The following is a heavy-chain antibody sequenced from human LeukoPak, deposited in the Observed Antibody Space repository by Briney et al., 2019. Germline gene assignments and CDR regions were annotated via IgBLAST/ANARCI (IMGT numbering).Heavy chain of an antibody. CDR3: ARPGYSSSWYRGAGGDY. Sequence: GGSLRLSCAASGFTFSSYAMSWVRQAPGKGREWVSAISGSGGSTYYADSVKGRFTISRDNSKYTLYLQMNSLRAEDTAVYYCARPGYSSSWYRGAGGDYWGQGTLVTVSS. D-gene: IGHD6-13*01. V-gene: IGHV3-23*01. CDR2: ISGSGGST. J-gene: IGHJ4*02. CDR1: GFTFSSYA.